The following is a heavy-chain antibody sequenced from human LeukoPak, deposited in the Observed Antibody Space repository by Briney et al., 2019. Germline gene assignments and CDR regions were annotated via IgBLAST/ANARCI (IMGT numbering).Heavy chain of an antibody. D-gene: IGHD1-26*01. CDR1: GFTFSSYG. CDR2: ISYDGSNK. Sequence: GGSLRLSCAASGFTFSSYGMHWVRQAPGKGLEWVAVISYDGSNKYYADSVKGRFTISRDNSKNTLYLQMNSLRAEDTAVYYCARGRYSGTYLLDYWGQGTLVTVSS. V-gene: IGHV3-30*03. J-gene: IGHJ4*02. CDR3: ARGRYSGTYLLDY.